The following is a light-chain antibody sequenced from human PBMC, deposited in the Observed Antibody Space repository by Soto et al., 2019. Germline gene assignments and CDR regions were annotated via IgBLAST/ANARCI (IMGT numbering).Light chain of an antibody. J-gene: IGLJ1*01. V-gene: IGLV2-14*01. Sequence: QSVLTQPASVSGSPGLSIAISCTGTSSDVGGYNSVSWYQQHPGKAPKLMIYDVSNRPSGVSNRFSGSKSGNTASLTISGLQAVDEGDYYCSSYTTGGSYVFGTGTKVTVL. CDR3: SSYTTGGSYV. CDR1: SSDVGGYNS. CDR2: DVS.